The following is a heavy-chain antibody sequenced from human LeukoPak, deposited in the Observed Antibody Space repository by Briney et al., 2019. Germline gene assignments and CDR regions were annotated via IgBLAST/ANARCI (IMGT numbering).Heavy chain of an antibody. Sequence: GGSLRLSCTASGFTFSSYTMSWVRQAPGKGLKWVSTITTGGPNTYYADSVKGRFTVSRDDSKNTLYLQMNSLRAEDTAVYYCARDGRIAVAGTGYYYYGMDVWGQGTTVTVSS. J-gene: IGHJ6*02. D-gene: IGHD6-19*01. CDR2: ITTGGPNT. V-gene: IGHV3-23*01. CDR1: GFTFSSYT. CDR3: ARDGRIAVAGTGYYYYGMDV.